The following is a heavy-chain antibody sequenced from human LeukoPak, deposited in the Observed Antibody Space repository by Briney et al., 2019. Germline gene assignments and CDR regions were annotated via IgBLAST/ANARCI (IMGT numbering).Heavy chain of an antibody. CDR2: IEPPGSET. V-gene: IGHV3-7*01. Sequence: QPGGSLRLSCAASGFTFSTYWMTWVRQAPDKGLEWVANIEPPGSETYYVDPVKGRFTISRDNAKNSLYLQMNSLRAEDTAVYYCARGYCSGGSCYSGPPAHWGQGTLVTVSS. D-gene: IGHD2-15*01. CDR1: GFTFSTYW. J-gene: IGHJ4*02. CDR3: ARGYCSGGSCYSGPPAH.